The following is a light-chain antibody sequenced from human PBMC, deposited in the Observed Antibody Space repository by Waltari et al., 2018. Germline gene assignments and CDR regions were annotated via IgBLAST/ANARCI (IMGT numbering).Light chain of an antibody. CDR3: CSYAGSSPWV. CDR2: QGS. J-gene: IGLJ3*02. V-gene: IGLV2-23*01. CDR1: SSSDRSHNL. Sequence: QSALTQPAPASGAPRQSNTLLWHGTSSSDRSHNLVSWYQQHPCQAPKLMIYQGSHRPSGVSNRFSGSKSGNTASLTISGLQAEDEADYYCCSYAGSSPWVFGGGTKLTVL.